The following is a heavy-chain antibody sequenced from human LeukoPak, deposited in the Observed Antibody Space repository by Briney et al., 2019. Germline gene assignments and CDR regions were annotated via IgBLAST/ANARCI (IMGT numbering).Heavy chain of an antibody. D-gene: IGHD4-17*01. Sequence: SETLSLTCTVSGGSISSSGFCWGWIRQSPGKGLEWIGTIDYSGRTFYNPSLKSRVTISVDTAKNQFSLKLTSVTAADTAVYSCARQDDQDHGHPNWFDPWGQGTLVTVSS. V-gene: IGHV4-39*01. J-gene: IGHJ5*02. CDR2: IDYSGRT. CDR3: ARQDDQDHGHPNWFDP. CDR1: GGSISSSGFC.